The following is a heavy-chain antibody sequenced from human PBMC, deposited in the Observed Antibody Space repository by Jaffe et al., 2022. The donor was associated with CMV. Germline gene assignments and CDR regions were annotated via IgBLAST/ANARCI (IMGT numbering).Heavy chain of an antibody. D-gene: IGHD6-19*01. CDR1: GFTFSSYW. CDR2: IKQDGSEK. CDR3: ASTLRKDSWPIAVAGTAEYYFDY. J-gene: IGHJ4*02. Sequence: EVQLVESGGGLVQPGGSLRLSCAASGFTFSSYWMSWVRQAPGKGLEWVANIKQDGSEKYYVDSVKGRFTISRDNAKNSLYLQMNSLRAEDTAVYYCASTLRKDSWPIAVAGTAEYYFDYWGQGTLVTVSS. V-gene: IGHV3-7*03.